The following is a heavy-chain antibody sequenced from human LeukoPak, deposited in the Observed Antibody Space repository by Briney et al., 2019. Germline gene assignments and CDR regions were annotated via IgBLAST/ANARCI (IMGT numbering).Heavy chain of an antibody. CDR2: VVASGGST. Sequence: QSGGSLRLSCAASRFAFSNYAMNWVRQAPGKGLEWVSTVVASGGSTYYADSVKGRFTISRDNAKNSLYLQMNSLRVEDTAVYYCARKTGDCWGQGTLVIVSS. CDR1: RFAFSNYA. J-gene: IGHJ4*02. D-gene: IGHD1-14*01. CDR3: ARKTGDC. V-gene: IGHV3-23*01.